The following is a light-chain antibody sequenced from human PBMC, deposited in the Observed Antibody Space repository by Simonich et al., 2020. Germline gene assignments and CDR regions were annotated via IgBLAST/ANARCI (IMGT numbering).Light chain of an antibody. CDR3: SSYAGSNNLV. CDR2: EVI. Sequence: QSALTQPPSASGSPGQSVTISCTGTSSAVGGYNYVSWYQQHPGKAPKLMIYEVIKRPSGVPDSFSGPKSGDTASLTVSGLQAEDEADYYCSSYAGSNNLVFGGGTKLTVL. V-gene: IGLV2-8*01. CDR1: SSAVGGYNY. J-gene: IGLJ3*02.